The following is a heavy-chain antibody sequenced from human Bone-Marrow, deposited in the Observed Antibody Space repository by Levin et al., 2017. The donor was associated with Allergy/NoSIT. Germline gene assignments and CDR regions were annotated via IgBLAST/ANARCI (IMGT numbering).Heavy chain of an antibody. V-gene: IGHV3-23*01. J-gene: IGHJ6*03. D-gene: IGHD3-10*01. CDR3: AKEGGSGSSTYMDV. Sequence: GESLKISCAASGFTFSTYGMSWVRQAPGKGLEWVSTFSGSGGRTFYADSAKGRFTISRDHSENTLFLQMNGLRVEDTAVYYCAKEGGSGSSTYMDVWGKGTTVTVSS. CDR2: FSGSGGRT. CDR1: GFTFSTYG.